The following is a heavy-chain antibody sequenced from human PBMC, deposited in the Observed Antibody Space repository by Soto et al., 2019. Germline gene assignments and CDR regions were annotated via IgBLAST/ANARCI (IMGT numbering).Heavy chain of an antibody. Sequence: QLHLVQSGAVVKKPGASVTVSCSASGYPVTAYYMHWVRQAPGRGLEWMGGINPATGAAKYTQTFQGRVTRTRDTSTSTVFVELSGLTSEDTAVFSCARGGGVGVAGSAAFDMWGQGTLVTVSS. CDR2: INPATGAA. CDR1: GYPVTAYY. J-gene: IGHJ3*02. D-gene: IGHD3-3*01. V-gene: IGHV1-2*02. CDR3: ARGGGVGVAGSAAFDM.